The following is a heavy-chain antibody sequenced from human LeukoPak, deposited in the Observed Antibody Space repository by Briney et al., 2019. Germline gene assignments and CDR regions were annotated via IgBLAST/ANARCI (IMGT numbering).Heavy chain of an antibody. CDR2: ISSSGSTI. Sequence: GGSLRLSCAASGFTFSSYEMNWVRQAPGKGLEWVSYISSSGSTIYYADSVKGRFTISRDNAKNSLYLQMNSLRAEDTAVYYCARLIRGVGSLYYYYYYMDVWGKGTTVTISS. CDR3: ARLIRGVGSLYYYYYYMDV. J-gene: IGHJ6*03. V-gene: IGHV3-48*03. D-gene: IGHD3-10*01. CDR1: GFTFSSYE.